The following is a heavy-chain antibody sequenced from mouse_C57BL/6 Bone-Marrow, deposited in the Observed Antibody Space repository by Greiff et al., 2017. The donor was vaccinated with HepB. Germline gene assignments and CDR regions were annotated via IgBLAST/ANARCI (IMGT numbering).Heavy chain of an antibody. Sequence: VMLVESGPGLVAPSQSLSITCTVSGFSFTSYGVHWVRQPPGKGLEWLVVIWSDGSTTYNSALKSRLSISKDNSKSQVFLKMNSLQTDDTAMYYCARHRGIYYGNYDYAMDYWGQGTSVTVSS. V-gene: IGHV2-6-1*01. CDR1: GFSFTSYG. D-gene: IGHD2-1*01. CDR3: ARHRGIYYGNYDYAMDY. CDR2: IWSDGST. J-gene: IGHJ4*01.